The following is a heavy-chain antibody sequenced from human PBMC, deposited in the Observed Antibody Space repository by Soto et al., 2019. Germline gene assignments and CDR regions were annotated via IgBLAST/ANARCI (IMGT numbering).Heavy chain of an antibody. V-gene: IGHV4-34*01. CDR1: GGSFSGYY. CDR2: INHSGST. J-gene: IGHJ4*02. D-gene: IGHD3-10*01. CDR3: AREEAHLAPGFDY. Sequence: SETLSLTCAVYGGSFSGYYWSWIRQPPGKGLEWIGEINHSGSTNYNPSLKSRVTISVDTSKNQFSLKLSSVTAADTAVYYCAREEAHLAPGFDYWGQGTLVTV.